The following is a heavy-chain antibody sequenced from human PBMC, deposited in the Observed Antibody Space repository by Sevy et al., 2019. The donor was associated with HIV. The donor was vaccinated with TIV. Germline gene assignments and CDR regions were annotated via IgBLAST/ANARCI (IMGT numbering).Heavy chain of an antibody. J-gene: IGHJ6*02. Sequence: GGSLRLSCAASGFTFNNYGMHWVPQAPGKGLEWVAVISYDGSNKYYADSVKGRFTMSRDNSKNIYLRMNSLRAEDTAVYFCAKAVYRDNYYYSGMDVWGQGTTVTVSS. V-gene: IGHV3-30*18. CDR1: GFTFNNYG. CDR3: AKAVYRDNYYYSGMDV. CDR2: ISYDGSNK. D-gene: IGHD3-16*02.